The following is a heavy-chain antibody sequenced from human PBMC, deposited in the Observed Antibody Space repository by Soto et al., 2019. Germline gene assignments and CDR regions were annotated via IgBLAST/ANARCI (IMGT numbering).Heavy chain of an antibody. Sequence: PGGSLRLSCGASGFTFTNYAMTWARQAPGKGLEWVSSLLRSGSTTYYADSVKGRFTISSDISANSLYLQMDSPRAEDTAVYYCAKDAVSGDGIWLLDSWGQGTVVTVSS. CDR3: AKDAVSGDGIWLLDS. CDR2: LLRSGSTT. J-gene: IGHJ4*02. D-gene: IGHD4-17*01. V-gene: IGHV3-23*01. CDR1: GFTFTNYA.